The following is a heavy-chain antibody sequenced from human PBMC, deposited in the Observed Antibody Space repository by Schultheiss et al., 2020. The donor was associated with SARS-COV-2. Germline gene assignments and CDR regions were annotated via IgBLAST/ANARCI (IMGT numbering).Heavy chain of an antibody. D-gene: IGHD3-22*01. CDR2: INHSGST. V-gene: IGHV4-34*01. Sequence: SETLSLTCAVYGGSFSGYYWSWIRQPPGKGLEWIGEINHSGSTNYNPSLKSRVTISVDTSKNQFSLKLSSVTAADTAVYYCARGYYYDSSGYYQNPYDFDYWGQGTLVTVSS. J-gene: IGHJ4*02. CDR3: ARGYYYDSSGYYQNPYDFDY. CDR1: GGSFSGYY.